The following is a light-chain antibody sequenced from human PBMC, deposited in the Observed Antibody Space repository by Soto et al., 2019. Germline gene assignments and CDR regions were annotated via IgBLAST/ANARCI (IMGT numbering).Light chain of an antibody. CDR1: QNLLYSPNNKNY. CDR3: QQHYNTPLA. J-gene: IGKJ4*01. CDR2: WAS. Sequence: DFVMTQSPDSLAVSLGERATINCKSSQNLLYSPNNKNYLSWFQQKPGQPPKLLIYWASTRESGVPDRFSGSGSVTDFTLTISSLQAEDVAVYYCQQHYNTPLAFDGGTKVEVK. V-gene: IGKV4-1*01.